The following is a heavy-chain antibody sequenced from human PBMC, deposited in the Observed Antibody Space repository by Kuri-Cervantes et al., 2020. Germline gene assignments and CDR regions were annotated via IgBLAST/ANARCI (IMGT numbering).Heavy chain of an antibody. J-gene: IGHJ4*02. CDR1: GYTFTSYG. V-gene: IGHV1-18*01. CDR2: ISAYNGNT. CDR3: AREARDYDVWSGYRDY. D-gene: IGHD3-3*01. Sequence: ASVKVSCKASGYTFTSYGISWVRQAPGQGLEWMGWISAYNGNTNYAQKLQGRVTMTTDTSTSTAYMELRSLRSDDTAVYYCAREARDYDVWSGYRDYWGQGTLVTVSS.